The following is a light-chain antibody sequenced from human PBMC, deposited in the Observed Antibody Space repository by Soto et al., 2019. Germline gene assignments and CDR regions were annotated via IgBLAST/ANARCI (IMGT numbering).Light chain of an antibody. CDR2: DVS. CDR1: QSFSSD. Sequence: DIQMTQSPSTLSASVGDRVTITCRASQSFSSDLAWYQQKPGKAPTLLIFDVSNLQSGIPSRFSGSGSGTEFTLSISSLQPDDFGTYYCQQTRAFGQGTKVEIK. V-gene: IGKV1-5*01. CDR3: QQTRA. J-gene: IGKJ1*01.